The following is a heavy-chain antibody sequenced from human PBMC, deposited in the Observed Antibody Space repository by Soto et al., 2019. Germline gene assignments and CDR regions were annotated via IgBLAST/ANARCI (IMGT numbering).Heavy chain of an antibody. V-gene: IGHV3-73*01. Sequence: GGSLRLSCAASGFTFSGSAMHWVRQASGKGLEWVGRIRSKANSYATAYAASVKGRFTISRDDSKNTAYLQMNSLKTEDTAVYYCTRHRSLYYYGSGSYEDAFDIWGQGTMVTVSS. D-gene: IGHD3-10*01. J-gene: IGHJ3*02. CDR3: TRHRSLYYYGSGSYEDAFDI. CDR1: GFTFSGSA. CDR2: IRSKANSYAT.